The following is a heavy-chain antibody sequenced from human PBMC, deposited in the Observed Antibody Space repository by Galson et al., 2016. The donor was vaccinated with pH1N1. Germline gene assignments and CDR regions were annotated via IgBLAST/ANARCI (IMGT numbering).Heavy chain of an antibody. Sequence: SVKVSCKASGGTFGSFGINWVRQAPGQGLEWMGGIIPIFNTAKYARNFQGRVTITADESTTTAYLGRGSRSSDDTAVYFCAREDYYDTDLSDWYFDLWGRGTLLTVSS. CDR2: IIPIFNTA. CDR3: AREDYYDTDLSDWYFDL. J-gene: IGHJ2*01. CDR1: GGTFGSFG. D-gene: IGHD3-22*01. V-gene: IGHV1-69*13.